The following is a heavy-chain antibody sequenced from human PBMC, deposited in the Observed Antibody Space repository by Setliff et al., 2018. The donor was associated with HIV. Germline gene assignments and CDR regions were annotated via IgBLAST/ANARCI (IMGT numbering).Heavy chain of an antibody. J-gene: IGHJ6*03. CDR3: AKVVLQFLQWSHMDV. CDR2: ISANGVTT. D-gene: IGHD3-3*01. Sequence: GESLKISCAASGFTLSTYRMNWVRQAPGKGLEWVSSISANGVTTYYADSVKGRFTISRDNSKNTQYLQMNSLRAEDTAVYYCAKVVLQFLQWSHMDVWGKGTTVTVSS. CDR1: GFTLSTYR. V-gene: IGHV3-23*01.